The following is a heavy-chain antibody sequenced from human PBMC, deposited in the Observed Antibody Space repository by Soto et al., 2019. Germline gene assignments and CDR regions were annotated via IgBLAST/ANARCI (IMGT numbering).Heavy chain of an antibody. CDR1: GFSFSSYA. Sequence: EVQLLQSGGGLVQPGGSLRLSCAASGFSFSSYAMNWVRQAPGKGLEWVSAINGSGDSTYYADSVKGRFTISRDNSKNTLSLQLSRLRAGDTAVYYCAKDSSRRRLDSWGQGTLVTVSS. CDR2: INGSGDST. J-gene: IGHJ5*01. CDR3: AKDSSRRRLDS. V-gene: IGHV3-23*01.